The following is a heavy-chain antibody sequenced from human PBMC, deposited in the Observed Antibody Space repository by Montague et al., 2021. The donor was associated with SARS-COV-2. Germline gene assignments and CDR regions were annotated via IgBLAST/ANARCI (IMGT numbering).Heavy chain of an antibody. D-gene: IGHD3-22*01. Sequence: TLSLTCTVSGGSISSGGYYWSWIRQHPGKGLEWIGYIYYSGSTYYNPSLKSRVTISVDTSKNQFSLKLSSVTAADTAVYYCARARITMIVVVYAFDIWGQGTMVTVSS. V-gene: IGHV4-31*03. CDR3: ARARITMIVVVYAFDI. CDR1: GGSISSGGYY. CDR2: IYYSGST. J-gene: IGHJ3*02.